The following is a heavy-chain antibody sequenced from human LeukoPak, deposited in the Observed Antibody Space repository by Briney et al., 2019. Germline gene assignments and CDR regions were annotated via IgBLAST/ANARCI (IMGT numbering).Heavy chain of an antibody. CDR1: GFTFSGSA. V-gene: IGHV3-73*01. CDR2: IRSRANSYAT. Sequence: GGSLRLSCAASGFTFSGSAMHWVRQASGKGLEWVGRIRSRANSYATAYAASVKGRFTISRDDSKNTAYLQMNSLKTEDTAVYYCTPSLPSRGVIVSYWGQGTLVTVSS. J-gene: IGHJ4*02. D-gene: IGHD3-22*01. CDR3: TPSLPSRGVIVSY.